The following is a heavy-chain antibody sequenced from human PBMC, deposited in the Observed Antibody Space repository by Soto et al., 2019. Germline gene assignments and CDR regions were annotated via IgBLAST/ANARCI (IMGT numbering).Heavy chain of an antibody. J-gene: IGHJ6*03. Sequence: SETLSLTCTVSGGSISSYYWSWIRRPPGKGLEWIGYTYYSGSTNYNPSLKSRVTISVDTSKNQFSLKLSSVTAADTAVYYCAGLLRYFDWSLSDPYYYYYMDVWGKGTTVTVSS. CDR2: TYYSGST. CDR1: GGSISSYY. D-gene: IGHD3-9*01. CDR3: AGLLRYFDWSLSDPYYYYYMDV. V-gene: IGHV4-59*08.